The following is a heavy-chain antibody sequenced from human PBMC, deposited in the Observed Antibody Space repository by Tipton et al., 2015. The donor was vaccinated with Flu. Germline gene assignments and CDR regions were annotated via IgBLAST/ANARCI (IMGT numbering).Heavy chain of an antibody. Sequence: TLSLTCSVSGGSINNYYLSWIRQAPGKGLEWIGSVSYSGNSYYNPSLKSRVAMSVDTSKNQLSLKLSSVTAADTAMFYCARLSFYDVDLRNFYFDYWGQGTLVTVSS. D-gene: IGHD3-10*02. V-gene: IGHV4-59*04. CDR1: GGSINNYY. CDR2: VSYSGNS. J-gene: IGHJ4*02. CDR3: ARLSFYDVDLRNFYFDY.